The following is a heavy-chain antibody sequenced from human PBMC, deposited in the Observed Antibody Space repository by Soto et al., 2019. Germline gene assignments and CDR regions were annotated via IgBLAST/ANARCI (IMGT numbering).Heavy chain of an antibody. CDR3: ARILPIAARPKGDY. CDR2: MNPNSGNT. CDR1: GYTFTSYD. J-gene: IGHJ4*02. V-gene: IGHV1-8*01. D-gene: IGHD6-6*01. Sequence: ASVKVSCKASGYTFTSYDINWVRQATGQGLEWMGWMNPNSGNTGYAQKFQGRVTMTRNTSISTAYMELSSLRSEDTAVYYCARILPIAARPKGDYWGQGTLVTVSS.